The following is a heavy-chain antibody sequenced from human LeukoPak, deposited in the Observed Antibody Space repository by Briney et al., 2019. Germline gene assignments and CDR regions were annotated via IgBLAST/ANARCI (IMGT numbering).Heavy chain of an antibody. Sequence: ASVKVSYKASGYTFTGYYIHWVRQAPGQGLEWMGWINPNSGGTNYAQKFQGRVTMTRDTSITTAYMELSSLRSDDAAVLYCAIDQGGSLGFDYWGQGTLVTVSS. CDR2: INPNSGGT. V-gene: IGHV1-2*02. D-gene: IGHD3-16*01. J-gene: IGHJ4*02. CDR3: AIDQGGSLGFDY. CDR1: GYTFTGYY.